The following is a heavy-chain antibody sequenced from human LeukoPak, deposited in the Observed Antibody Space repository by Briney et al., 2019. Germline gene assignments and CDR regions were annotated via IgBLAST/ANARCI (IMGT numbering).Heavy chain of an antibody. J-gene: IGHJ4*02. CDR2: IYYSGST. D-gene: IGHD3-10*01. Sequence: SETLSLTCTVSGGSISSYYWSWIRQPPGKGLEWIGYIYYSGSTNYNPSLKSRVTISVDTSKNQFSLKLSSVTAADTAVYYCARARFGELFDYWGQGTLVTVSS. CDR3: ARARFGELFDY. CDR1: GGSISSYY. V-gene: IGHV4-59*01.